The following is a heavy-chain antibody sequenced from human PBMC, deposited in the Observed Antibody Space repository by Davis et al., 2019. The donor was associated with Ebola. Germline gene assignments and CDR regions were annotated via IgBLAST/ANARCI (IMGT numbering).Heavy chain of an antibody. V-gene: IGHV3-53*01. D-gene: IGHD4-11*01. Sequence: GGSLRLSCAASGFTVRNTHMSWVRQAPGKGLEWVSGIYGGDTHYADSVKGRFTISRDNSKNTLHLQMNSLRVEDTAVYFCAREPTGNYYYFYGMDVWGKGTTVSVSS. CDR1: GFTVRNTH. CDR3: AREPTGNYYYFYGMDV. CDR2: IYGGDT. J-gene: IGHJ6*04.